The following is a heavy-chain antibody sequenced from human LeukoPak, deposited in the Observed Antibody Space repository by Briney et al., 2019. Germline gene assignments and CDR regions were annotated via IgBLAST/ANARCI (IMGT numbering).Heavy chain of an antibody. CDR3: ARGSQSSRWFDP. CDR2: TYYRSKWYN. Sequence: SQTLSLTCAISGGSVSSKSAAWNWIRQSPSRGLEWLGRTYYRSKWYNDYAVSVESRITINPDTSKNQFSLQLNSVTPEDTAVYYCARGSQSSRWFDPWGLGTLVTVSS. CDR1: GGSVSSKSAA. J-gene: IGHJ5*02. V-gene: IGHV6-1*01. D-gene: IGHD6-6*01.